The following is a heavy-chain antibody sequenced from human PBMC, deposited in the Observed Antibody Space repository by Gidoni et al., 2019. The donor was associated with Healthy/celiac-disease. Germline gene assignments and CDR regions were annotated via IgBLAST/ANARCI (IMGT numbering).Heavy chain of an antibody. D-gene: IGHD6-19*01. CDR3: ARGQWLGL. CDR1: GYTFTSDD. Sequence: QLQLVQAGAEVKKPGASVKVSCKASGYTFTSDDIHWVRQASGQGLEWMGWMNPSSGNTGYAQKFRGKFTMTRDTSISTAYMELSSLTSEDSAVYFCARGQWLGLWGQGTLVTVSS. CDR2: MNPSSGNT. J-gene: IGHJ4*02. V-gene: IGHV1-8*01.